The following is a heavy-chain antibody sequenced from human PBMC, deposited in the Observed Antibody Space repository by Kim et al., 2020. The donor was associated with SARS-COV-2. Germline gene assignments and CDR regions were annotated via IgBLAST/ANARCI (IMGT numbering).Heavy chain of an antibody. D-gene: IGHD3-3*01. CDR1: GFTFDTYA. CDR2: ISGNGVNK. V-gene: IGHV3-23*01. Sequence: GGSLRLSCVASGFTFDTYAMSWVRQAPGKGLEWVSVISGNGVNKFHADSVRGRFTISRDNSKNTLYLQMNSLRDEDTALYYCAKVVVMDGYNYYYYYGMDLWGQGTAVTVSS. J-gene: IGHJ6*02. CDR3: AKVVVMDGYNYYYYYGMDL.